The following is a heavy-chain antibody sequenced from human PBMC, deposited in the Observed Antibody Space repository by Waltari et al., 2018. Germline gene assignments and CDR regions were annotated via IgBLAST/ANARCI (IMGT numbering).Heavy chain of an antibody. CDR2: INHSGST. CDR1: GGSFSGYY. D-gene: IGHD4-17*01. J-gene: IGHJ4*02. CDR3: ARVRGPPYGDYWYYFDY. V-gene: IGHV4-34*01. Sequence: QVQLQQWGAGLLKPSETLSLTCAVYGGSFSGYYWRWSRQPPGKGLEWIGEINHSGSTNYNPSLKSRVTISVDTSKNQFSLKLSSVTAADTAVYYCARVRGPPYGDYWYYFDYWGQGTLVTVSS.